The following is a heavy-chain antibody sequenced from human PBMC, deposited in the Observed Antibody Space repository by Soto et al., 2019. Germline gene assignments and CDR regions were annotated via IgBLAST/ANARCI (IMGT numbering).Heavy chain of an antibody. Sequence: QITLKESGPTLVKPTQTLTLTCTFSGFSLSTSGVGVGWIRQPPGKALEWLALIYWDDDKRYSPSLKSRLTITKDTSKNQVVLTMTNMDPVDTATNYCAHSPMYYYDSSGYRNDAFDIWGQGTMVTVSS. J-gene: IGHJ3*02. CDR3: AHSPMYYYDSSGYRNDAFDI. CDR1: GFSLSTSGVG. V-gene: IGHV2-5*02. CDR2: IYWDDDK. D-gene: IGHD3-22*01.